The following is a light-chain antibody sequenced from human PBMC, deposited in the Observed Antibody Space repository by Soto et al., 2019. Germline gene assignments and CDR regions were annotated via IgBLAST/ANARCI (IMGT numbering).Light chain of an antibody. CDR1: ESVRTW. CDR3: HQYNSYSWT. Sequence: DIQMTQSPSTLSASKGDRATITCRASESVRTWLAWYQHKPGKAPKFLIYDASSLESGVPSRFSGSGSGTEYSLTIINRQPYEFVTDFCHQYNSYSWTFGQGTKVDI. V-gene: IGKV1-5*01. CDR2: DAS. J-gene: IGKJ1*01.